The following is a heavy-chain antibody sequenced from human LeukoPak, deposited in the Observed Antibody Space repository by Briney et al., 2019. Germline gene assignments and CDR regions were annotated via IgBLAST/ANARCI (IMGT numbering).Heavy chain of an antibody. CDR2: IYYSGST. CDR1: GVSISCGGYY. V-gene: IGHV4-31*03. Sequence: SETLSLTCTVSGVSISCGGYYWSWIRQHPGKGLEWIGYIYYSGSTYYNPSLKSRVTISVDTSKNQFSLKLSSVTAADTAVYYCARGERGYSGYDYLGGLFYWGQGTLVTVSS. CDR3: ARGERGYSGYDYLGGLFY. D-gene: IGHD5-12*01. J-gene: IGHJ4*02.